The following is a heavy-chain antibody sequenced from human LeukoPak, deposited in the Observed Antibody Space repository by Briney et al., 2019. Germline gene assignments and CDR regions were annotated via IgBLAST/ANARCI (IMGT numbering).Heavy chain of an antibody. D-gene: IGHD5-24*01. V-gene: IGHV3-20*04. CDR1: GFTFDEYT. CDR3: ARAGEMRYMDV. J-gene: IGHJ6*03. Sequence: GGSLRLSCAASGFTFDEYTMHWVRQAPGKGLEWVSHIKGNGATTYYADSVRGRFTISRDNAKNSLFLQMNSLRVDDTATYYCARAGEMRYMDVWGKGTAVAVS. CDR2: IKGNGATT.